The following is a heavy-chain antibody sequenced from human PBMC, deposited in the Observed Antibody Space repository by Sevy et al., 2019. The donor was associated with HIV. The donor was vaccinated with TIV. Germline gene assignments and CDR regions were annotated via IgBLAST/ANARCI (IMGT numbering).Heavy chain of an antibody. D-gene: IGHD2-2*01. Sequence: GGSLRLSCAASGFAFSSHAMHWVRQAPGKGLEWVAVISYEGTETFYAASVEGRFTISRDNSKNMFSLQINSLRPEDXXXXXXXXXXXXXXKWYPLYWGHGTLVTVSS. CDR3: XXXXXXXXKWYPLY. V-gene: IGHV3-30-3*01. CDR1: GFAFSSHA. J-gene: IGHJ4*01. CDR2: ISYEGTET.